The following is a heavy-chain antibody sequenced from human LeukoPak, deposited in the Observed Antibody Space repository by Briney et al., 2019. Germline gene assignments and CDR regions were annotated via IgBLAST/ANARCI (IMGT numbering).Heavy chain of an antibody. D-gene: IGHD3-22*01. CDR3: ARDFFALLDYYDSSGYCPGSMDV. Sequence: GASVKVSCKASGYTFTSYGISWVRQAPGQGLEWMGWISAYNGNTNYAQKLQGRVTMTTDTSTSTAYMELRSLRSDDTAVYYCARDFFALLDYYDSSGYCPGSMDVWGKGTTVTVSS. CDR2: ISAYNGNT. V-gene: IGHV1-18*01. CDR1: GYTFTSYG. J-gene: IGHJ6*03.